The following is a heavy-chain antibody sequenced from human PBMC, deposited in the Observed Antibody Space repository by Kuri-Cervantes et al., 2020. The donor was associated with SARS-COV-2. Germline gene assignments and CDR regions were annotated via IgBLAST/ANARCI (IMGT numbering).Heavy chain of an antibody. CDR2: ISYDGSNK. Sequence: LSLTCAASGFTFSSYAMHWVRQAPGKGLEWVAVISYDGSNKYYADSVKGRFTISRDNSKNTLYLQMSSLRAEDTAVYYCARSVAGQWLDHGQGDLYYYYYGMDVWGQGTTVTVSS. V-gene: IGHV3-30-3*01. J-gene: IGHJ6*02. CDR1: GFTFSSYA. D-gene: IGHD6-19*01. CDR3: ARSVAGQWLDHGQGDLYYYYYGMDV.